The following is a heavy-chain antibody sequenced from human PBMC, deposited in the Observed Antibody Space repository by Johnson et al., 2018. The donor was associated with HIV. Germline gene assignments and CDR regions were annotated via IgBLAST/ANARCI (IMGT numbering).Heavy chain of an antibody. V-gene: IGHV3-15*01. CDR2: VKSKADGGTT. D-gene: IGHD6-6*01. CDR1: GFTFSDAW. Sequence: VQLVESVGGLVKPRGSLRLSCAASGFTFSDAWMNWVRQAPGKGLEWVGRVKSKADGGTTDYAAPVKGRFTISRDGSKNTLYLQMNSLRAEDTAVYYCAKPMQLGRLDAFDIWGQGTMVTVSS. CDR3: AKPMQLGRLDAFDI. J-gene: IGHJ3*02.